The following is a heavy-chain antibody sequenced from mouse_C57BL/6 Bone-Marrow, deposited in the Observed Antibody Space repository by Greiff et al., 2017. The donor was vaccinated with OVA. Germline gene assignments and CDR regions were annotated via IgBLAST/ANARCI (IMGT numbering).Heavy chain of an antibody. V-gene: IGHV5-16*01. CDR2: INYDGSST. CDR1: GFPFSDYY. Sequence: EVKLVESEGGLVQPGSSMKLSCTASGFPFSDYYMAWVRQVPEKGLEWVANINYDGSSTYYLDSLKSRFIISRDNAKNILYLQMRSLKSEDTATYYGARDREGKGYFDVWGTGTTVTVAS. D-gene: IGHD2-1*01. CDR3: ARDREGKGYFDV. J-gene: IGHJ1*03.